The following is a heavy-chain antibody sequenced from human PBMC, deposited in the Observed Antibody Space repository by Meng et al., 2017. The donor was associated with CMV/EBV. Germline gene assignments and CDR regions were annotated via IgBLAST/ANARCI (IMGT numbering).Heavy chain of an antibody. Sequence: GESLKISCAASGFTFSSYWMSWVRQAPGKGLEWVANIKQDGSEKYYVDSVKGRFTISRDNAKNSLYLQMNSLRAEDTAVYYCACGLYYYYGMDVWGQGTTVTVPS. CDR3: ACGLYYYYGMDV. D-gene: IGHD1-26*01. CDR2: IKQDGSEK. J-gene: IGHJ6*02. CDR1: GFTFSSYW. V-gene: IGHV3-7*01.